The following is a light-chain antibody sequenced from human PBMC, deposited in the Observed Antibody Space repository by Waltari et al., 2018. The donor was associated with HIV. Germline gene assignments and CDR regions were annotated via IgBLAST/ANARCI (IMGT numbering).Light chain of an antibody. Sequence: QSALTPPASVSESPGRSITVSCTGTSNDLGTSNSVSWYQQYPGHAPKLIIFDVSNRPSGVSNRFSGSKSGNTASLTISGLRAEDEAFYYCSSYTGTNTLDVFGTGTKVTVL. J-gene: IGLJ1*01. CDR2: DVS. CDR1: SNDLGTSNS. CDR3: SSYTGTNTLDV. V-gene: IGLV2-14*03.